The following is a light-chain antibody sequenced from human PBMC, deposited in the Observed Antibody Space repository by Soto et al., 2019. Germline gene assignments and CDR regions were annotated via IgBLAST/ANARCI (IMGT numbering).Light chain of an antibody. CDR1: SSNIGTGFD. J-gene: IGLJ2*01. V-gene: IGLV1-40*01. Sequence: QSVLTQPPSVSGAPGQRVTISCTGSSSNIGTGFDVHWYQQLPGTAPKLLIYGNNNRPSGVPDRFSGSKSGTSASLAITGLQADDEAHYYCQSYDSSLNGHVVLGGGTKLTVL. CDR2: GNN. CDR3: QSYDSSLNGHVV.